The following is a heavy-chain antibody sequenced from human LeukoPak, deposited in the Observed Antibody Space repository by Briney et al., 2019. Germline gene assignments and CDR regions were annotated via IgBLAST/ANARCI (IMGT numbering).Heavy chain of an antibody. D-gene: IGHD5-24*01. J-gene: IGHJ3*02. CDR3: ARGDLRRDGFNYPFDI. V-gene: IGHV4-4*07. CDR1: GDSLSGYH. CDR2: IYVSGNT. Sequence: SETLSLTCSVSGDSLSGYHWSWIRQSAGKGLEWIGRIYVSGNTNYNPSLKSRVTMAVDTSKNQFSLSLNSVTAADTAVYYCARGDLRRDGFNYPFDIWGQGTMVTDCS.